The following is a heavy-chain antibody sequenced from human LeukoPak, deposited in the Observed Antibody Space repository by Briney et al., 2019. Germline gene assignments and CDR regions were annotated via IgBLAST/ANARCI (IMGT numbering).Heavy chain of an antibody. Sequence: SETLSLTCAVYGGSFSGYYWSWIRQPPGKGLEWIGEINHSGSTNYNPSLKSRVTISVDTSKNQFSLKLSSVTAADTAVYYCARGRPLALYYYYYGMDVWGQGTTVTVSS. CDR3: ARGRPLALYYYYYGMDV. CDR2: INHSGST. CDR1: GGSFSGYY. V-gene: IGHV4-34*01. J-gene: IGHJ6*02. D-gene: IGHD2-21*01.